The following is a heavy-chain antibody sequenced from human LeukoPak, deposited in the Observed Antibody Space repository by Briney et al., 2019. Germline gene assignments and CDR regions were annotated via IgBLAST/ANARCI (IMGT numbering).Heavy chain of an antibody. CDR2: IRYDGSNK. J-gene: IGHJ4*02. D-gene: IGHD3-22*01. V-gene: IGHV3-30*02. Sequence: GGSLRLSSAASGFTFSSYGMHWVRQAPGKGLEWVAFIRYDGSNKYYADSVKGRFTISRDNSKNTLYLQMNSLRAEDTAVYYCAKDARNDDRSGYYDYWGQGTLVTVSS. CDR1: GFTFSSYG. CDR3: AKDARNDDRSGYYDY.